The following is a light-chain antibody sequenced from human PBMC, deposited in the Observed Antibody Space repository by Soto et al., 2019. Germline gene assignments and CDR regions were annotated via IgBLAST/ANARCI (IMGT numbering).Light chain of an antibody. V-gene: IGLV1-40*01. CDR2: NNN. CDR3: QSYDSSLSGRV. CDR1: DSNIGAGYD. Sequence: QPVLTQPPSVSGAPGQRVTISCTGSDSNIGAGYDVHWYQHLPGTAPKLLIYNNNNRPSGVPDRFSGSKSGTSASLAITGLQTEDEADFYCQSYDSSLSGRVFGTGTKLTVL. J-gene: IGLJ1*01.